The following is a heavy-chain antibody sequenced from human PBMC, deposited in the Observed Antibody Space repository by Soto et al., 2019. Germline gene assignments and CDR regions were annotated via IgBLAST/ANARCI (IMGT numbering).Heavy chain of an antibody. D-gene: IGHD3-22*01. J-gene: IGHJ3*02. CDR1: GFTFSSYA. V-gene: IGHV3-30*14. CDR2: ISYDGSNK. Sequence: GGSLRLSCAASGFTFSSYAMHWVRQAPGKGLEWVAVISYDGSNKYYADSVKGRFTISRDNSKNTLYLQMNSLRAEDTAVYYCAREAEYYYDSSGYYEAIDIWGQGTMVTVSS. CDR3: AREAEYYYDSSGYYEAIDI.